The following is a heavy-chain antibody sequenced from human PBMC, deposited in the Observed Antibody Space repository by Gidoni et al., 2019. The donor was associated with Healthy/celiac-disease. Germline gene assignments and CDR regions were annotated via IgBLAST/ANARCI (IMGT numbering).Heavy chain of an antibody. J-gene: IGHJ4*02. V-gene: IGHV4-39*01. CDR1: GGSISSSSYY. D-gene: IGHD3-16*01. CDR2: IYYSGST. Sequence: QLQLQESGPGLVKPSETLSPTCTVSGGSISSSSYYWGWIRQPPGKGLEWIGSIYYSGSTYYNPSLKSRVTISVDTSKNQFSLKLSSVTAADTAVYYCATTPLGVFDYWGQGTLVTVSS. CDR3: ATTPLGVFDY.